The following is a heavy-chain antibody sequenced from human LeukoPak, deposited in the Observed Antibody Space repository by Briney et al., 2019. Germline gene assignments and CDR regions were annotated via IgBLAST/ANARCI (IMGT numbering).Heavy chain of an antibody. CDR3: AAGYCSGGSYPPDY. CDR1: GFTLSRSA. D-gene: IGHD2-15*01. V-gene: IGHV1-58*01. J-gene: IGHJ4*02. CDR2: IVVGSGNT. Sequence: SMKVSCKASGFTLSRSAVQWVRQARGQRLEWIGWIVVGSGNTNYAQKFQERVTITRDMSTSTAYMELSSLRSEDTAVYYCAAGYCSGGSYPPDYWGQGTLVTVSS.